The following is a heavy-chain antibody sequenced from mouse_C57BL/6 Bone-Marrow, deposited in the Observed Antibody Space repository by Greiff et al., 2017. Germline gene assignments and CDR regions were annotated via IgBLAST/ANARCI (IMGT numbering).Heavy chain of an antibody. CDR1: GYTFTSYW. V-gene: IGHV1-72*01. CDR2: IDPNSGGT. CDR3: ARDYSNPYYYAMDY. D-gene: IGHD2-5*01. J-gene: IGHJ4*01. Sequence: QVQLQQPGAELVKPGASVKLSCKASGYTFTSYWMHWVKQRPGRGLEWIGRIDPNSGGTKYNEKFKSKATLTVDKPSSTSYMQLSSLTSEDSAVYYCARDYSNPYYYAMDYWGQGTSVTVSS.